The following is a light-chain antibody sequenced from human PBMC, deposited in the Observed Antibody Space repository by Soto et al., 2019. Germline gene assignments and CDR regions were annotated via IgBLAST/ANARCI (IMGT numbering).Light chain of an antibody. CDR1: SGHSSYA. CDR3: QTWGTGFQF. V-gene: IGLV4-69*01. CDR2: LNNDGSH. Sequence: QSVLTQSPSASASLGASVKLTCTLSSGHSSYAIAWHQKQPGKGPRYLMDLNNDGSHTKGDGIPDRFSGSSSGADRFLIISSLQSEDEADYYCQTWGTGFQFFVGGTKLTVL. J-gene: IGLJ2*01.